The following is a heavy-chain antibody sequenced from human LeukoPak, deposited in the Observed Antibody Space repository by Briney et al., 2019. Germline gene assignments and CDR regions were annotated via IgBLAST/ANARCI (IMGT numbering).Heavy chain of an antibody. V-gene: IGHV1-69*04. Sequence: SVKVSCKASGGTFSSYAISWVRQAPGQGLEWMGRIIPIFGIANYAQKFQGRVTMTEDTSTDTAYMELSSLRPEDTAVYYCATGSYSGWIDYWGQGTLVTVSS. CDR3: ATGSYSGWIDY. CDR1: GGTFSSYA. J-gene: IGHJ4*02. D-gene: IGHD6-19*01. CDR2: IIPIFGIA.